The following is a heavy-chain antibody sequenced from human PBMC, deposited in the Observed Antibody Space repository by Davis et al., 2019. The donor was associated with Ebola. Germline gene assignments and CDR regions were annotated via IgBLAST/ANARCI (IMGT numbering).Heavy chain of an antibody. CDR3: ARAALLWFRGTFDY. Sequence: PSETLSLTCTVSGGSISSHYWSWIRQPPGKGLEWIGSVYYSGSTNYSPSLKSRVTISVDTSKNQFSLKLSSVTAADTAVYYCARAALLWFRGTFDYWGQGTLVTVSS. CDR1: GGSISSHY. CDR2: VYYSGST. J-gene: IGHJ4*02. D-gene: IGHD3-10*01. V-gene: IGHV4-59*11.